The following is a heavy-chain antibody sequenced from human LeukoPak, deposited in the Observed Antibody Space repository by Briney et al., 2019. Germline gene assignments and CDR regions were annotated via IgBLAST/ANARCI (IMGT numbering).Heavy chain of an antibody. CDR2: ISYDGSNK. Sequence: GGSLRLSCAASGFTFSSYGMHWVRQAPGKGLEWVAVISYDGSNKYYADSVKGRFTISRDNSKNTLYLQMNSLRAEDTAVYYCARPHYYGSGSYSWFDPWGQGTLVTVSS. V-gene: IGHV3-30*03. CDR3: ARPHYYGSGSYSWFDP. D-gene: IGHD3-10*01. J-gene: IGHJ5*02. CDR1: GFTFSSYG.